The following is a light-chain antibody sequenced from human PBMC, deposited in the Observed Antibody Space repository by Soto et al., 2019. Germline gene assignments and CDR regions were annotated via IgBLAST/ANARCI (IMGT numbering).Light chain of an antibody. CDR1: SSNIGAGYD. CDR2: GNS. V-gene: IGLV1-40*01. CDR3: QSYDSSLSGSEV. Sequence: QSVLTQPPSVSGAPGQRGTISCTGSSSNIGAGYDVHWYQKLSGTAPKLLIHGNSNRPSGVPDRCSGSKSGTSASLAITGLQAEDEADYYCQSYDSSLSGSEVFGTGTKVTVL. J-gene: IGLJ1*01.